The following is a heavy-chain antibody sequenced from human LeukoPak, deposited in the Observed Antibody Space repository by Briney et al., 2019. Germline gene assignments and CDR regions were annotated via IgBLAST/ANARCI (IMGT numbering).Heavy chain of an antibody. CDR1: GFTFSKHG. V-gene: IGHV3-23*01. D-gene: IGHD6-19*01. J-gene: IGHJ4*02. Sequence: GGSLRLSCAASGFTFSKHGMNWVRQAPGKGLEWVSGISPSGDITYYADSVKGRFTISRDNSKNTLYLQMKSLRPEDTAVYYCAKDLPTFSGWRNYFDYWGQGTQVTVSS. CDR3: AKDLPTFSGWRNYFDY. CDR2: ISPSGDIT.